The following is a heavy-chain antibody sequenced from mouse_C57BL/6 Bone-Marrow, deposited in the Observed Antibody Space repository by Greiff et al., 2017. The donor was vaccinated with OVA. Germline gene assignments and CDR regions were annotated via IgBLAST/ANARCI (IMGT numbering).Heavy chain of an antibody. D-gene: IGHD1-1*01. Sequence: QVQLKESGAELVKPGASVKISCKASGYAFSSYWMNWVKQRPGKGLEWIGQIYPGDGDTNYNGKFKGKATLTADKSSSTAYMQLSSLTSEDSAVYFCARWYYYYGSSYVDYWGQGTTLTVSS. V-gene: IGHV1-80*01. J-gene: IGHJ2*01. CDR3: ARWYYYYGSSYVDY. CDR2: IYPGDGDT. CDR1: GYAFSSYW.